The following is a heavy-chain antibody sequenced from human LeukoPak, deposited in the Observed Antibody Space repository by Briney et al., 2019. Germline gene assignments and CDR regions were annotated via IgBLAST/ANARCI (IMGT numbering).Heavy chain of an antibody. D-gene: IGHD1-26*01. Sequence: SQTLSLTCTVSGGSISSGDYYWSWLRQPPGKGLEWIGYIYYSGSTYFNPSLKSRVTISVETSKNQFSLKLSSVTAVDTAVYYCARVPVYSGTYFDYWGQGTLVTVSS. J-gene: IGHJ4*02. V-gene: IGHV4-30-4*01. CDR3: ARVPVYSGTYFDY. CDR1: GGSISSGDYY. CDR2: IYYSGST.